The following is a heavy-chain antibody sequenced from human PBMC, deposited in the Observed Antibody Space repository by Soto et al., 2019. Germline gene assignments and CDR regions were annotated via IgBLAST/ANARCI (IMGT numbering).Heavy chain of an antibody. CDR1: GGSISSGGYY. J-gene: IGHJ4*02. CDR2: IYYSGST. V-gene: IGHV4-31*03. CDR3: ARGGPNYYDSSGYIDY. D-gene: IGHD3-22*01. Sequence: PSETLSLTCTVSGGSISSGGYYWSWIRQHPGKGLEWIGYIYYSGSTYYNPSLKSRVTISVDTSKNQFSLKLSSVTAADTAVYYCARGGPNYYDSSGYIDYWGQGTLVTVSS.